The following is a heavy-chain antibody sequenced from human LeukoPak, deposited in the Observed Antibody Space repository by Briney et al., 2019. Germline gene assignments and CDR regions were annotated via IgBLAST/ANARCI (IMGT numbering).Heavy chain of an antibody. Sequence: SETLSLTCAVSGGSISSGDYYWSWIRQPPGKGLEWIGYIYYSGSTYYNPSLKSRVTISVDTSKNQFSLKLSSVTAADTAVYYCARVGGYDNFDYWGQGTLVTVSS. D-gene: IGHD5-12*01. CDR3: ARVGGYDNFDY. J-gene: IGHJ4*02. CDR1: GGSISSGDYY. V-gene: IGHV4-30-4*01. CDR2: IYYSGST.